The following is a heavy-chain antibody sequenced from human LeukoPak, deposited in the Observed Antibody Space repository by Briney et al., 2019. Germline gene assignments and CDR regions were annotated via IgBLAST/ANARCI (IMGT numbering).Heavy chain of an antibody. CDR3: ARDSASPPVTFDY. V-gene: IGHV3-23*01. D-gene: IGHD4-17*01. J-gene: IGHJ4*02. Sequence: PGRSLRLSCAASGFTFSKYPMNWVRQAPGKGLEWVSTISATGLSTYYADSVNGRFTISRDNAKNSLYLQMNGLRVEDTAVYYCARDSASPPVTFDYWGLGTLVTVSS. CDR1: GFTFSKYP. CDR2: ISATGLST.